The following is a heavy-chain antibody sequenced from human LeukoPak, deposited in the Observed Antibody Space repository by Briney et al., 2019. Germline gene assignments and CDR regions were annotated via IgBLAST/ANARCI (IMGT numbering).Heavy chain of an antibody. V-gene: IGHV4-39*02. Sequence: SETLSLTCTVSGGSISSSSYYWGWIRQPPGKGLEWIGSIYYSGSTYYNPSLKSRVTISVDTSKNQFSLKLSSVTAADTAVYYCATDIHDILTGYRYIDYWGQGTLVTVSS. CDR1: GGSISSSSYY. J-gene: IGHJ4*02. D-gene: IGHD3-9*01. CDR2: IYYSGST. CDR3: ATDIHDILTGYRYIDY.